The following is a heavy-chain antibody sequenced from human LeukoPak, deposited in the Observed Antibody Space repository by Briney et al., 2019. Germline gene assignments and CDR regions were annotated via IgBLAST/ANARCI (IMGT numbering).Heavy chain of an antibody. J-gene: IGHJ6*02. CDR3: ARDQQPIVVVPAAILGGMDV. D-gene: IGHD2-2*01. V-gene: IGHV1-69*13. CDR1: GGTFSSYA. Sequence: SVKVSCKASGGTFSSYAISWVRQAPGQGLEWMGGIIPIFGTANYAQKFQGRVTITADESTSTAYMELRSLRSDDTAVYYCARDQQPIVVVPAAILGGMDVWGQGTTVTVSS. CDR2: IIPIFGTA.